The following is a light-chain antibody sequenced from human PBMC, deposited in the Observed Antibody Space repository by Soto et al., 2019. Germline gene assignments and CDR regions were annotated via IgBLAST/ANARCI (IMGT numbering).Light chain of an antibody. CDR2: RDD. CDR1: SPNIGSNR. Sequence: QSVMTQPPSASGTPGQSVIISCSGSSPNIGSNRVYWYQQLPGMAPTLLISRDDQRASGVPDRFSASKSGSSASLAISGLRSEDEADYFCASWDDSLSSVVFGGRTKLTVL. CDR3: ASWDDSLSSVV. J-gene: IGLJ3*02. V-gene: IGLV1-47*01.